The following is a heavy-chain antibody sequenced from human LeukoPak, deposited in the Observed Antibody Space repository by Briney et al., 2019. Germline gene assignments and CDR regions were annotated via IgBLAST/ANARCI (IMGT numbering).Heavy chain of an antibody. D-gene: IGHD1-1*01. CDR2: VYYSGST. V-gene: IGHV4-39*01. Sequence: SETLSLTCTVSGGSISSSSYYWGWIRQPPGKGLEWIGSVYYSGSTYYNPSLKSRVTISIDTSKNQFSLKLSSVTAADTAVYYCARGKSGTDAFDIWGQGTMVTVSS. CDR3: ARGKSGTDAFDI. J-gene: IGHJ3*02. CDR1: GGSISSSSYY.